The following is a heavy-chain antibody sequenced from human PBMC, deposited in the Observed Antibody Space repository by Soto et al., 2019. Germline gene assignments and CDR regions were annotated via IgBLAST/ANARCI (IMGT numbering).Heavy chain of an antibody. CDR1: GFTFSNYW. V-gene: IGHV3-7*01. Sequence: VQLAESGGGLVQPGGSLRLSCVPSGFTFSNYWMSWVRQAPGKGLEWVATIKEDGSDKYYVDSVKGRFTVSRDNAKNSLYLQMNSLTAEDTAVYYCARDLGYCSGGTCYSVFDYWGRGTLVTVSS. CDR3: ARDLGYCSGGTCYSVFDY. D-gene: IGHD2-15*01. J-gene: IGHJ4*02. CDR2: IKEDGSDK.